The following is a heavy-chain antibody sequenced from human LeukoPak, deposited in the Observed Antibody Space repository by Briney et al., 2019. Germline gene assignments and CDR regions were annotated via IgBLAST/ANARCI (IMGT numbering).Heavy chain of an antibody. CDR2: ISYDETNK. V-gene: IGHV3-30-3*01. CDR1: GFTFTTYN. Sequence: QPGGSLRLSCAASGFTFTTYNIPWVRQAPGKGLEWVAVISYDETNKYYANSVKGRFTISRDTSKNTLYLQMNSLRAEDTAVYYCARETVAGWFDYWGQGTLVTVSS. D-gene: IGHD6-19*01. J-gene: IGHJ4*02. CDR3: ARETVAGWFDY.